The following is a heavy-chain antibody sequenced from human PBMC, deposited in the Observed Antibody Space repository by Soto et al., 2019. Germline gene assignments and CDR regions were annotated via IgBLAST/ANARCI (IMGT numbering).Heavy chain of an antibody. Sequence: GGSLRLSCAASGFSFSSYGMHWVRQAPGKGLEWVAVISYDGSQKYYADSVKGRFTISRDNSKNTLYLQMSSLRGEDKAVYYCAKDLVGGVRYYYGMDVWGQGTTVTVSS. CDR1: GFSFSSYG. CDR3: AKDLVGGVRYYYGMDV. J-gene: IGHJ6*02. D-gene: IGHD1-26*01. V-gene: IGHV3-30*18. CDR2: ISYDGSQK.